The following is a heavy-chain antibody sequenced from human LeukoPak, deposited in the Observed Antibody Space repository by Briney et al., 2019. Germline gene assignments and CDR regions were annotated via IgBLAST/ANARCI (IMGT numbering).Heavy chain of an antibody. Sequence: PSGTLSLTCTVSGGSISSSSYYWGWIRQPPGKGLEWIGSIYYSGSTYYNPSLKSRVTISVDTSKNQFSLKLSSVTAADTAVYYCARRITMIGGDNWFDPWGQGTLVTVSS. CDR3: ARRITMIGGDNWFDP. CDR2: IYYSGST. D-gene: IGHD3-22*01. CDR1: GGSISSSSYY. V-gene: IGHV4-39*01. J-gene: IGHJ5*02.